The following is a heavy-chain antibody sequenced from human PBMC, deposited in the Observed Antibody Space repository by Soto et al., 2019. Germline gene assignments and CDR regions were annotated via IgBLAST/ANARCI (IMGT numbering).Heavy chain of an antibody. V-gene: IGHV1-18*01. D-gene: IGHD4-4*01. CDR2: ISADNGNT. J-gene: IGHJ6*02. Sequence: QVQLVLSGAEVKKPGASVKVSCKASGYTFTSYGISWVRQAPGQGLEWMGWISADNGNTNYAQKLQGRVTMTTDTSMSTAYMELRRLRSDETAVYYCAREDYRNYVYYYYGMDVWGQGTTVTVSS. CDR3: AREDYRNYVYYYYGMDV. CDR1: GYTFTSYG.